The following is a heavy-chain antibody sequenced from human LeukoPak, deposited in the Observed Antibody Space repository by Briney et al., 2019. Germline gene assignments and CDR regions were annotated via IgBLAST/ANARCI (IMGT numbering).Heavy chain of an antibody. CDR2: ITGSGGHT. J-gene: IGHJ6*03. D-gene: IGHD6-19*01. Sequence: GGSLRLSCAVSGFTFRNYAMSWVRQAPGKGLEWVSAITGSGGHTYYADSVKGRFTISRDNSRHTLYLQMNSLRAEDTAVYYCAKDLFDSTGWYDPYYFYYMDVWGKGTTVTVSS. V-gene: IGHV3-23*01. CDR1: GFTFRNYA. CDR3: AKDLFDSTGWYDPYYFYYMDV.